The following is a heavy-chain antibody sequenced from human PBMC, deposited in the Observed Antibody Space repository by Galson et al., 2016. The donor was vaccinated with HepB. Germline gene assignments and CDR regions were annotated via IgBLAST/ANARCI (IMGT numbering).Heavy chain of an antibody. CDR1: GFTFSSYW. CDR2: INNDGSSI. CDR3: ARDLVEFCSGSSCQRGGMDV. V-gene: IGHV3-74*01. Sequence: SLRLSCAASGFTFSSYWMHWVRQAPGKGLVSVSRINNDGSSINYVDSVKGRFTSSGDNAKNTLLLQMNCLRAEDTAVYYCARDLVEFCSGSSCQRGGMDVWGQGTTVTVSS. J-gene: IGHJ6*02. D-gene: IGHD2-15*01.